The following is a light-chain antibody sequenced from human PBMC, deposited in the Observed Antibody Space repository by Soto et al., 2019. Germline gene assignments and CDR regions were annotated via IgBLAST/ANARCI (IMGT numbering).Light chain of an antibody. Sequence: QSVLTQPPSVSGAPGQRVTISCTGRSSNIGAGYDVHWYQQLPGTAPKLLIYGNSNRPSGVPDRFSGSKSGTSASLAITGLQAEDEADHYCQSYDSSLSGWVFGGGTKRTVL. CDR2: GNS. CDR3: QSYDSSLSGWV. J-gene: IGLJ3*02. V-gene: IGLV1-40*01. CDR1: SSNIGAGYD.